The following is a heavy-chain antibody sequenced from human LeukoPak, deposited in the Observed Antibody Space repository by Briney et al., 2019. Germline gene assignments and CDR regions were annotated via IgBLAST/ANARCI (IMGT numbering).Heavy chain of an antibody. CDR1: GVDFSGFY. CDR3: ARVFTVYYLESSGYPFDY. J-gene: IGHJ4*02. D-gene: IGHD3-22*01. Sequence: GGSLRLSCAASGVDFSGFYMPWVRQASGRGLEWVGLIRTKPSTYTTVYAASVKGRFTISRDDSKNTLYLQMNSLRAEDTAVSYCARVFTVYYLESSGYPFDYWGQGTLVTVSS. V-gene: IGHV3-73*01. CDR2: IRTKPSTYTT.